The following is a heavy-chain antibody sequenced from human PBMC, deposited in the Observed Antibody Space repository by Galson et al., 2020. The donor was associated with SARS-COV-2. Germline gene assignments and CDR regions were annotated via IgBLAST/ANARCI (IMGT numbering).Heavy chain of an antibody. D-gene: IGHD6-13*01. CDR2: IKSKTDGGTT. CDR1: GFTISNAW. J-gene: IGHJ6*03. CDR3: TTDLLPRGIAAGFYFDYYYMDV. Sequence: GGSLRLSCAASGFTISNAWMSWVRQAPGKGLEWVGRIKSKTDGGTTDYAAPVKGRFTITRDDSKYTLHLPMNSLKNEDTAVYYCTTDLLPRGIAAGFYFDYYYMDVWGKGTTVTVS. V-gene: IGHV3-15*01.